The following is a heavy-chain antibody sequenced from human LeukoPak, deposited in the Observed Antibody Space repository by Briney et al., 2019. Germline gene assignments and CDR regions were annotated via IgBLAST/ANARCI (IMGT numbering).Heavy chain of an antibody. V-gene: IGHV4-31*03. CDR3: ARSTSAAGIFDY. CDR2: IYYSGIT. J-gene: IGHJ4*02. D-gene: IGHD6-13*01. Sequence: PSETLSLTCTVSGGSISSGGYYWSWIRQHPGKGLEWIGYIYYSGITYYNPSLKSRVTISVDTSKNQFSLKLSSVTAADTAVYYCARSTSAAGIFDYWGRGTLVTVSS. CDR1: GGSISSGGYY.